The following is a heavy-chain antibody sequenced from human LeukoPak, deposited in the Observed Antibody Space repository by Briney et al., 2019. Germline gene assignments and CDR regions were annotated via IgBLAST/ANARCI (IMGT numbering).Heavy chain of an antibody. CDR3: ANYPQDY. V-gene: IGHV3-23*01. Sequence: PGGSLRPSCAASGFTLSNYAMNWVRQAPGKGLEWVSSINGSGDKTYYADSVKGRFSISRDNSKNTLYLQMNSLRAEDTAVYYCANYPQDYWGQGTLVTVSS. J-gene: IGHJ4*02. CDR1: GFTLSNYA. D-gene: IGHD3-16*02. CDR2: INGSGDKT.